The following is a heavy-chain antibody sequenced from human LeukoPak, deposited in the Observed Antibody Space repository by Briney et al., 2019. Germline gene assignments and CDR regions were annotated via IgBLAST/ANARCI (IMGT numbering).Heavy chain of an antibody. CDR2: IKQDGSEK. V-gene: IGHV3-7*01. Sequence: GGSLRLSCAASGFIFSTYTMNWVRQAPGKGLEWVANIKQDGSEKYYVDSVKGRFTISRDNAKNSLYLQMNSLRAEDTAVYYCARKVLIRGVTAYDAFDIWGQGTMVTVSS. CDR3: ARKVLIRGVTAYDAFDI. D-gene: IGHD3-10*01. J-gene: IGHJ3*02. CDR1: GFIFSTYT.